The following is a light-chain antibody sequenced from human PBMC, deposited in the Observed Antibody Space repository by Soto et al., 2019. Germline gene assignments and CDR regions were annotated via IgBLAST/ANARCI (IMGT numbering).Light chain of an antibody. V-gene: IGKV3-20*01. CDR1: QSVSSSY. CDR3: QQYGSSSWT. J-gene: IGKJ1*01. CDR2: GTS. Sequence: EIVLTQSPGTLSLSPGERATLSCRASQSVSSSYLAWYQQKPGQAPRLLIYGTSSRATAIPDRFSGSGSGTDFTLTISRQVPEDFAVYYCQQYGSSSWTFGQGTKVEIK.